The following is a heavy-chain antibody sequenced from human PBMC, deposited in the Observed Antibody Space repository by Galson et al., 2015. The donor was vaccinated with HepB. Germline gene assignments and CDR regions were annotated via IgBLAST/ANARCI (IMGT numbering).Heavy chain of an antibody. Sequence: SLRLSCAASGFTFSSYWMSWVRQAPGKGLEWVANIKHDGSEKYYVDSVKGRFTISRDNAKNSLYLQMNSLRAEDTAVYYCAKCRSGGSCYSFDYWGQGTLVTVSS. CDR2: IKHDGSEK. CDR1: GFTFSSYW. D-gene: IGHD2-15*01. CDR3: AKCRSGGSCYSFDY. V-gene: IGHV3-7*03. J-gene: IGHJ4*02.